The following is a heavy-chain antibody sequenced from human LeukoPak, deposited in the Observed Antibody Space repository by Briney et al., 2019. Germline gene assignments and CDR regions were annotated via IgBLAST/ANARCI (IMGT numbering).Heavy chain of an antibody. CDR1: GFTFSSYA. CDR3: AKDTGLYYDSSGYIDY. J-gene: IGHJ4*02. V-gene: IGHV3-23*01. CDR2: ISGSGGST. Sequence: AGGSLRLSCAASGFTFSSYAMSWVRQAPGKGLEWVSAISGSGGSTYYADSVKGRFTISRDNSKNTLYLQMNSLRAEDTAVYYCAKDTGLYYDSSGYIDYWGQGTLVTVSS. D-gene: IGHD3-22*01.